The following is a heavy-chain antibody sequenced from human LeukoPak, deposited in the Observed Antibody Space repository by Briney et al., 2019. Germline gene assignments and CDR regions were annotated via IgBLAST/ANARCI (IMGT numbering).Heavy chain of an antibody. CDR2: ISGSGGST. CDR1: GFTFSSYT. CDR3: ARVPTAAYAFDY. Sequence: PGGSLRLSCAASGFTFSSYTMIWVRQAPGKGLEWVSAISGSGGSTYYADSVKGRFTISRDNSKNTLYLQMNSLRAEDTAVYYCARVPTAAYAFDYWGQGTLVTVSS. V-gene: IGHV3-23*01. J-gene: IGHJ4*02. D-gene: IGHD2-8*01.